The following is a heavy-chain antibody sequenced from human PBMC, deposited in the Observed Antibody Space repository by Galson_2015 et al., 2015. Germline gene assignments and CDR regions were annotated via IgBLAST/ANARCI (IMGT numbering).Heavy chain of an antibody. J-gene: IGHJ4*02. Sequence: QSGAEVKKPGESLRISCTGSGYSFPSYWISWVRQMPGKGLEWMGRIDPSDSYTNYSPSFQGHVTISADKSISTAYLQWSSLKASDTAMYYCARQTEHGEQLDHWGQGTLVTVSS. CDR2: IDPSDSYT. CDR1: GYSFPSYW. V-gene: IGHV5-10-1*01. CDR3: ARQTEHGEQLDH. D-gene: IGHD4-17*01.